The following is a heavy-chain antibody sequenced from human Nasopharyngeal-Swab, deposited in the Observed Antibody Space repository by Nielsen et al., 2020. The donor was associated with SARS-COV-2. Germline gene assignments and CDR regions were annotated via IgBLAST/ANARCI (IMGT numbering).Heavy chain of an antibody. V-gene: IGHV4-39*01. D-gene: IGHD3-10*01. CDR2: IHYSGSS. CDR3: ARRRIPITRGIKGWFDP. J-gene: IGHJ5*02. Sequence: WIRQPPGKRLEWIASIHYSGSSYYNPSLKSRVTISVDTSKNQFSLELNSVTAADTAVYYCARRRIPITRGIKGWFDPWGQGTLVTVSS.